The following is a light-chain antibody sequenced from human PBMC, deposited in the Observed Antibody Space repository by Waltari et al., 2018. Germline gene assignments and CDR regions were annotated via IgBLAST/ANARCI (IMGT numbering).Light chain of an antibody. CDR2: GAS. V-gene: IGKV3-20*01. J-gene: IGKJ1*01. Sequence: CRDSESVSRALAWYQQKTGQAPRLLIYGASTRATGIPDRFSGSGSGTDFSLTISRLEPDDFAVYYCQHYLRLPVTFGQGTTVEI. CDR1: ESVSRA. CDR3: QHYLRLPVT.